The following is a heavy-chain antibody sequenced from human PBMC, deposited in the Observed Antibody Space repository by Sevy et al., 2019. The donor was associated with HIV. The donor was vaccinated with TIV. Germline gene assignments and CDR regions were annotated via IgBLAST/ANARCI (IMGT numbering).Heavy chain of an antibody. V-gene: IGHV3-15*01. J-gene: IGHJ6*02. CDR2: IKSKTDGGTT. CDR1: GFTFSNAW. Sequence: GGSLRLSCAASGFTFSNAWMSWVRQAPGKGLEWVGRIKSKTDGGTTDYAAPVKGRFTISRDDSKNTLYLQMNSLKTEDTAVYYCTTTNRYRFFGVVRVYYYYGMDVWGQGTTVTVSS. D-gene: IGHD3-3*01. CDR3: TTTNRYRFFGVVRVYYYYGMDV.